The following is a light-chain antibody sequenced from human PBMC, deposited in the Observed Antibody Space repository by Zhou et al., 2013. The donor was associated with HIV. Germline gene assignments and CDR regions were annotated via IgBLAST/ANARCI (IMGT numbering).Light chain of an antibody. V-gene: IGKV1-8*01. CDR2: AAS. J-gene: IGKJ3*01. CDR3: QKCNSDPFT. CDR1: EDISTY. Sequence: AIRVTQSPSSLSASTGDRVTITCRASEDISTYLAWYQQKSGKAPKILMYAASTLQSAVPSRFSGSGSGTHFTLTISSLQPEDVGAYFCQKCNSDPFTFGPGTKVHIK.